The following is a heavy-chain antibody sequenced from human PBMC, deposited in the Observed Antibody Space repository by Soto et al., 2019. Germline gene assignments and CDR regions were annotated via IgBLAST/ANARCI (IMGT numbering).Heavy chain of an antibody. D-gene: IGHD2-2*01. J-gene: IGHJ6*02. Sequence: GGSLRLSCAASGFTFSSYAMHWVRQAPGKGLVWVAVISYDGSNKYYADSVKGRFTISRDNSKNTLYLQMNSLRAEDTAVYYCAGEGAKYQPLLYISYYYYYGMDVWGQGTTVTVSS. V-gene: IGHV3-30-3*01. CDR2: ISYDGSNK. CDR3: AGEGAKYQPLLYISYYYYYGMDV. CDR1: GFTFSSYA.